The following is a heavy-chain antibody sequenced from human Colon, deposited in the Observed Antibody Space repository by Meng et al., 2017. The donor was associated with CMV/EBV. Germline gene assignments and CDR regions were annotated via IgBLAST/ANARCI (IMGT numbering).Heavy chain of an antibody. Sequence: VPLLPPVDAVQKPWTSVKVSCKASGYTFTGCYMHWRRQAPGQGLEWMGWINPNSGGTNYAQKFQGRVTMTRDTSISTAYMELSRLRSDDTAVYYCATVSSGYYLYFQHWGQGTLVTVSS. CDR1: GYTFTGCY. CDR2: INPNSGGT. J-gene: IGHJ1*01. CDR3: ATVSSGYYLYFQH. V-gene: IGHV1-2*02. D-gene: IGHD3-22*01.